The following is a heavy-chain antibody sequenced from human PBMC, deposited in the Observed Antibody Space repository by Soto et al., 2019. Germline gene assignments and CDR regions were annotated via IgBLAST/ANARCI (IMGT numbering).Heavy chain of an antibody. CDR3: ARGYCSGGSCYHNDY. D-gene: IGHD2-15*01. V-gene: IGHV4-30-4*01. CDR2: IYYSGST. Sequence: QVQLQESGPGLVKPSQTLSLTCTVSGGSISSGDYYWSWIRQPPGKGLEWIGYIYYSGSTYYNPSLQSRVTIAVETSQNSCSLKLSSVTAADTAVYYCARGYCSGGSCYHNDYWGQGTLVTVSS. J-gene: IGHJ4*02. CDR1: GGSISSGDYY.